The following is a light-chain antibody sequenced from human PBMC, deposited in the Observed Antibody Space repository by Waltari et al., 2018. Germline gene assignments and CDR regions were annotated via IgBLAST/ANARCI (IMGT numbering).Light chain of an antibody. V-gene: IGKV3-11*01. CDR2: DAS. Sequence: EIVLTQSPATLSLSPGDRATLSCRASQSVGRSLSWSQRKPGPPPRLLIYDASTRATGIPARISGSGSGTDFTLTIGSLEPEDFAVYFCLQRSNWPPTFGGGTTVEIK. J-gene: IGKJ4*01. CDR3: LQRSNWPPT. CDR1: QSVGRS.